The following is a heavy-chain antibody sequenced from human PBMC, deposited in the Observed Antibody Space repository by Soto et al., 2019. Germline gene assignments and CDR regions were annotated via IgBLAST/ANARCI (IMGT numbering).Heavy chain of an antibody. D-gene: IGHD3-16*01. CDR2: IYHSGST. Sequence: KPSETLSLTCAVSGGSISSGGYSWSWIRQPPGKGLEWIGYIYHSGSTYYNPSLKSRVTISVDRSKNQFSLKLSSVTAADTAVYYCARAGDQPGYFDYWGQGTLVTVSS. V-gene: IGHV4-30-2*01. CDR3: ARAGDQPGYFDY. J-gene: IGHJ4*02. CDR1: GGSISSGGYS.